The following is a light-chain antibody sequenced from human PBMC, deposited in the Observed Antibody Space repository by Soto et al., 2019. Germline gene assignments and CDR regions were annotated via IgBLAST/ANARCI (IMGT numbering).Light chain of an antibody. Sequence: QSALTQPASVSGSPGQSITISCTGSGRDIGAYDYVSWYQQHPGKAPKLLIYGVKNRPSGVSYRFSASKSAFTASLTISGLQAEDVAHYYRSSYTTSYFYVFGPGTKVTVL. V-gene: IGLV2-14*01. J-gene: IGLJ1*01. CDR1: GRDIGAYDY. CDR2: GVK. CDR3: SSYTTSYFYV.